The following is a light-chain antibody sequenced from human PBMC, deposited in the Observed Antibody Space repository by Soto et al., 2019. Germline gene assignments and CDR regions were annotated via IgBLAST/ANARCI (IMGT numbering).Light chain of an antibody. CDR3: QKYNSAPRT. J-gene: IGKJ1*01. Sequence: DIQMTQSPSSLSASVGDRVTITCRASQGISNYLAWYQQKPGKVPKLLIYAASTLQSGVLSRFSGSGSGTDFTITISSLQPEDVATYYCQKYNSAPRTFGQGTKVEIK. V-gene: IGKV1-27*01. CDR2: AAS. CDR1: QGISNY.